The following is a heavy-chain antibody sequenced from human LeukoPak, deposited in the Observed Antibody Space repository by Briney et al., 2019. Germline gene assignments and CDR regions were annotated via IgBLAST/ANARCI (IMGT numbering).Heavy chain of an antibody. CDR1: GGTFSSYA. CDR2: IIPILGIA. D-gene: IGHD2-21*02. V-gene: IGHV1-69*04. CDR3: ARDSSAVVTARYNWFDP. Sequence: SVKVSCKASGGTFSSYAISWVRQAPGQGLEWMGRIIPILGIANYAQKFQGRVTITADKSTSTAYMELSSLRSEDTAVYYCARDSSAVVTARYNWFDPWGQGTLVTVSS. J-gene: IGHJ5*02.